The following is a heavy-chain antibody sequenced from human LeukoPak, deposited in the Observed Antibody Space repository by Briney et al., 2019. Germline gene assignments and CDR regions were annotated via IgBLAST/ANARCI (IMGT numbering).Heavy chain of an antibody. D-gene: IGHD2-2*01. J-gene: IGHJ1*01. Sequence: PGGSLRLSCAVSGFTFSNYAMHWVRQAPGRGLEWLAVISYDGYNKYYGDSVKGRFTLSRDNSENTLFLQMDSLRPEDTAVYYCAKGREGYCTSTSCSQFFQHWGQGTLVTVPS. CDR3: AKGREGYCTSTSCSQFFQH. CDR2: ISYDGYNK. V-gene: IGHV3-30*18. CDR1: GFTFSNYA.